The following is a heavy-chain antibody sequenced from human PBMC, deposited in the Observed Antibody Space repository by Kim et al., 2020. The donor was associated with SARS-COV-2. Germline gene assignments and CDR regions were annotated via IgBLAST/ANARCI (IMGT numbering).Heavy chain of an antibody. CDR2: IIPIFGTA. CDR1: GGTFSSYA. V-gene: IGHV1-69*13. D-gene: IGHD2-2*01. J-gene: IGHJ6*02. CDR3: ASRYCSSTSCSYQYYYYGMDV. Sequence: SVKVSCKASGGTFSSYAISWVRQAPGQGLEWMGGIIPIFGTANYAQKFQGRVTITADESTSTAYMELSSLRSEDTAVYYCASRYCSSTSCSYQYYYYGMDVWGQGTTVTVSS.